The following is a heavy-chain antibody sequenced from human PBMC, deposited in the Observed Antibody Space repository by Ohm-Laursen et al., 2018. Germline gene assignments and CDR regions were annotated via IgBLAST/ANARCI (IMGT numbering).Heavy chain of an antibody. CDR3: ARAVRNQMLSTV. Sequence: GASVKVSCKTYGYTFTSYDISWVRQVSGQGLEWIGWVNPVSKNTVSVKDFRGRVTLTGDTSSSTAYMELRNLTSKDTAIYYCARAVRNQMLSTVWGQGTAVTVSS. D-gene: IGHD2-2*01. CDR2: VNPVSKNT. CDR1: GYTFTSYD. J-gene: IGHJ6*02. V-gene: IGHV1-8*01.